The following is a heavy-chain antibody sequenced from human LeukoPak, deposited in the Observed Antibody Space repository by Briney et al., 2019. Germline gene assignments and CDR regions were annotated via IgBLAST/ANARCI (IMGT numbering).Heavy chain of an antibody. D-gene: IGHD3-10*01. CDR3: AREHYYGSGSYYGRSGWFDP. J-gene: IGHJ5*02. Sequence: SEALSLTCTVSGGSISSGDYYWSWIRQPPGKGLEWIGYIYYSGSTYYNPSLKSRVTISVDTSKNQFSLKLSSVTAADTAVYYCAREHYYGSGSYYGRSGWFDPWAREPWSPSPQ. CDR2: IYYSGST. V-gene: IGHV4-30-4*01. CDR1: GGSISSGDYY.